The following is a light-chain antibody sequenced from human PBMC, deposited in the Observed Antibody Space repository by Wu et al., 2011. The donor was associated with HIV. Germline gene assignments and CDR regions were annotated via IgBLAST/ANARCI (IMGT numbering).Light chain of an antibody. CDR2: GAS. CDR3: KLYGSSPYT. Sequence: PGERATLSCRASKSVSSSYIAWYQQKPGQAPRLLIYGASNRATGIGDRFSGSGLGQTSPSPSTDWSLKIFAVYYCKLYGSSPYTFAGGLSWRSN. CDR1: KSVSSSY. J-gene: IGKJ2*01. V-gene: IGKV3-20*01.